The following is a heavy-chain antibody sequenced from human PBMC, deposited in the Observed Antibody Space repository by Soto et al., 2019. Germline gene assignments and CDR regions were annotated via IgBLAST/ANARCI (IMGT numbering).Heavy chain of an antibody. D-gene: IGHD3-16*01. CDR1: GGSFRGYF. CDR3: QGGDF. V-gene: IGHV4-34*01. CDR2: INDSGST. Sequence: SETLSLTCAVSGGSFRGYFWSWIRQSPDKGLEWIGEINDSGSTYYNPSFKGRLTISVDTSKSQISLRLTSVTAADSAVYYCQGGDFWGQGTRVTVSS. J-gene: IGHJ4*02.